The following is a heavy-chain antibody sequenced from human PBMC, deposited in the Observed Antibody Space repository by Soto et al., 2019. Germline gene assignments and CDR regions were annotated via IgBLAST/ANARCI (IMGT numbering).Heavy chain of an antibody. CDR1: GYTFTSYG. Sequence: ASVKVSCKASGYTFTSYGISWVRQAPGQGLDWMGWISAYIGNTNYAQKLQGRVTMTTDTSTSTAYMELRSLRSDDTAVYYCARVEGEAVAGTGALDYWGQGTLVTVSS. J-gene: IGHJ4*02. CDR2: ISAYIGNT. CDR3: ARVEGEAVAGTGALDY. V-gene: IGHV1-18*01. D-gene: IGHD6-19*01.